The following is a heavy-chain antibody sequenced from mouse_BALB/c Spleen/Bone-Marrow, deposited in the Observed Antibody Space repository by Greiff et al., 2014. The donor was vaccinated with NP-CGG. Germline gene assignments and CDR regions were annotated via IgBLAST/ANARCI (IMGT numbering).Heavy chain of an antibody. V-gene: IGHV5-4*02. Sequence: EVMLVESGGGLVKPGGSLKLSCAASGFTFSDYYMYWVRQTPEKRLEWVATISDGGSYTYYPDSVKGRFTISRDNAKNNLYLQMSSLKSEDTAMYYCAREGYGAYWGQGTLVTVSA. CDR1: GFTFSDYY. CDR2: ISDGGSYT. J-gene: IGHJ3*01. D-gene: IGHD1-1*01. CDR3: AREGYGAY.